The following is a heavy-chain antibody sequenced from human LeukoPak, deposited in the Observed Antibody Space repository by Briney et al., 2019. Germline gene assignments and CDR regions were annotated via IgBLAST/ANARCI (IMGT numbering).Heavy chain of an antibody. V-gene: IGHV1-18*01. CDR1: VYTFTSYC. CDR2: ISAYNGNT. Sequence: ASVKLSCKASVYTFTSYCIIWVRQAPGQALEWMGWISAYNGNTNYAQKLQGRVTMTTDTSTSTAYMELRSLRSDDTAVYYCAREQIWFGELPFDYWGQGTLVTVSS. J-gene: IGHJ4*02. D-gene: IGHD3-10*01. CDR3: AREQIWFGELPFDY.